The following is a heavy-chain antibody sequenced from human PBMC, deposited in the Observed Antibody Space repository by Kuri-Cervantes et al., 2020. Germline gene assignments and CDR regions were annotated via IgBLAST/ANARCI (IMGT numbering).Heavy chain of an antibody. CDR3: AKDMFYYDTGGAFDN. CDR2: MSGSGGST. V-gene: IGHV3-23*01. J-gene: IGHJ3*02. CDR1: GFTFSNAW. Sequence: GESLKISCAASGFTFSNAWMSWVRQAPGKGLEWVSVMSGSGGSTYYADPVKGRFTISRDNSKNTLYLQMSSLRADDTAVYYCAKDMFYYDTGGAFDNWGQGTLVTVSS. D-gene: IGHD3-22*01.